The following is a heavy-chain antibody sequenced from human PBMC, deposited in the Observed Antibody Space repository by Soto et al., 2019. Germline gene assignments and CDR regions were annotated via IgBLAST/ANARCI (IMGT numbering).Heavy chain of an antibody. V-gene: IGHV3-30-3*01. CDR1: GFTFSSYA. D-gene: IGHD3-10*01. CDR3: ARESGLSY. J-gene: IGHJ4*02. Sequence: GGSLRLSCAASGFTFSSYAMHWVRQAPGKGLEWVAFISYDGNNKYYADSVKGRLTISRDNSNNTLYLHMNSLRADDTAVYYCARESGLSYWGQGTLVTVSS. CDR2: ISYDGNNK.